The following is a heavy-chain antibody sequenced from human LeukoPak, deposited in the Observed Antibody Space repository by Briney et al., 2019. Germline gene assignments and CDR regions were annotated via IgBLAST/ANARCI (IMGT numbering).Heavy chain of an antibody. J-gene: IGHJ4*02. CDR1: GGTFSSYA. Sequence: SVKVSCKASGGTFSSYAISWVRQAPGQGLEWMGGIIPIFGTANYAQKFQGRVTTTTDESTSTAYMELSSLRSEDTAVYYCARGSIAVAGIRVPQSFDYWGQGTLVTVSS. V-gene: IGHV1-69*05. CDR2: IIPIFGTA. D-gene: IGHD6-19*01. CDR3: ARGSIAVAGIRVPQSFDY.